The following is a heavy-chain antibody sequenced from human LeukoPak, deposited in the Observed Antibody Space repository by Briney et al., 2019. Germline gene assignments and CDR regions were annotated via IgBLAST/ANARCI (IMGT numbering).Heavy chain of an antibody. CDR2: ISYSGST. Sequence: SETLSLTCTVSGASISSYYWSWIRQPPGKGLELIGFISYSGSTSYNPSLKSRVTISEDTSKNQFSLNLRSVTSADTAVYYCARDKKIPAGDSDDLDVWGRGTTVTVSS. CDR1: GASISSYY. V-gene: IGHV4-59*01. J-gene: IGHJ6*02. D-gene: IGHD6-13*01. CDR3: ARDKKIPAGDSDDLDV.